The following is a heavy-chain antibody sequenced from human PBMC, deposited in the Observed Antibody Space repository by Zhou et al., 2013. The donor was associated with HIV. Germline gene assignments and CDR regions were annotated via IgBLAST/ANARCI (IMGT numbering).Heavy chain of an antibody. J-gene: IGHJ3*02. CDR1: GGTFSSYA. CDR3: ARVASVQLERRGAFDI. CDR2: IIPILGIA. V-gene: IGHV1-69*04. D-gene: IGHD1-1*01. Sequence: QVQLVQSGAEVKKPGSSVKVSCKASGGTFSSYAISWVRQAPGQGLEWMGRIIPILGIANYAQKFQGRVTITADKSTSTAYMELSSLRSEDTAVYYCARVASVQLERRGAFDIWGQGTMVTVSS.